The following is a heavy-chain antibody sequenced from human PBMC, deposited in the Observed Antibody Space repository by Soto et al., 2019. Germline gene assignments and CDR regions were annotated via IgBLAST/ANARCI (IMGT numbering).Heavy chain of an antibody. J-gene: IGHJ4*02. CDR3: ARVRGTAGKRYFDY. CDR1: GGSLSSYY. Sequence: PSGTLSLTCTVAGGSLSSYYWNWMRQPPGKGLEWIGYIYYSGSTTYNPSLKSRVTISVDSSKNQFSLKVSSVTAADTAVYYCARVRGTAGKRYFDYWGQGTLVTVSS. D-gene: IGHD6-13*01. CDR2: IYYSGST. V-gene: IGHV4-59*01.